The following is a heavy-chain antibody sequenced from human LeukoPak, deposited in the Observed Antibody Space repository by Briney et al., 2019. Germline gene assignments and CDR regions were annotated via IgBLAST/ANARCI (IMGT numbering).Heavy chain of an antibody. CDR2: MSHTGAT. J-gene: IGHJ6*02. D-gene: IGHD3-9*01. CDR1: GGSFSGYY. V-gene: IGHV4-34*01. CDR3: ARGLHYNILTGGMDV. Sequence: PPETLSLTCAVFGGSFSGYYWSWIHQSPEKGLEWIGEMSHTGATNYNPSLKSRVTVSVDTSKKQFSLNLRSVTAADTAVYYCARGLHYNILTGGMDVWGQGTTVIVSS.